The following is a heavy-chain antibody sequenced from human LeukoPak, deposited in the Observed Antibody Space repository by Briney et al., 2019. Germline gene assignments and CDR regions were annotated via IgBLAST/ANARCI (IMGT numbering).Heavy chain of an antibody. D-gene: IGHD4-23*01. CDR2: IYYSGST. V-gene: IGHV4-59*08. Sequence: SETLSLTCTVSGGSISSYYWSWIRQPPGKGLEWIGYIYYSGSTNYNPSLKSRVTISVDTSKNQFSLKLSSVTAADTAVYYCASGLYGGISPQPFDYWGQGTLVTVSS. J-gene: IGHJ4*02. CDR1: GGSISSYY. CDR3: ASGLYGGISPQPFDY.